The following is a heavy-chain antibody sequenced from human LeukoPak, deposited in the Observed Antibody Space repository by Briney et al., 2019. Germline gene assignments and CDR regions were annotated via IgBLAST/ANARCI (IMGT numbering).Heavy chain of an antibody. D-gene: IGHD4-17*01. V-gene: IGHV3-66*01. Sequence: GGSLRLSCAASGFTVSDNYMSWVRQAPGKGLEWVSVIYSSGNTYYTDSVKGRFTISRDKSKNTLSLQMNSLRAEDTAVYYCATIEAVRFHYWGQGTLVTVSS. J-gene: IGHJ4*02. CDR1: GFTVSDNY. CDR3: ATIEAVRFHY. CDR2: IYSSGNT.